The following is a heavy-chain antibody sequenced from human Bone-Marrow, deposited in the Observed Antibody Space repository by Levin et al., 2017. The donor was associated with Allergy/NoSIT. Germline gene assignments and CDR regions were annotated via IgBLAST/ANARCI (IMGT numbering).Heavy chain of an antibody. V-gene: IGHV4-59*08. D-gene: IGHD5-12*01. CDR1: GDSVSHYY. CDR2: IYHGGHT. Sequence: SETLSLTCDVSGDSVSHYYWSWIRQSPGQGLEWIGYIYHGGHTNYSPSLKSRVTISVDTSKNQFPLKLTSVTAADTAVYYCARRARAVGYDGYNWLDPWGRGTLVTVSS. CDR3: ARRARAVGYDGYNWLDP. J-gene: IGHJ5*02.